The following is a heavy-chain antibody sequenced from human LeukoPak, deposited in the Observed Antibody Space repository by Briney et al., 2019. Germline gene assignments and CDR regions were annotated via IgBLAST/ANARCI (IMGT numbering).Heavy chain of an antibody. V-gene: IGHV4-4*07. CDR2: IYSTCST. CDR1: AGSINFYY. Sequence: SETLSLNCTVYAGSINFYYWGWIRQPAGKGLEWSVRIYSTCSTNYSPALKSRVTMSVDKSKNQCSLNLSAVTAADTAVYFCARGGGSHYEIDYWGQGTLVSVSS. J-gene: IGHJ4*02. D-gene: IGHD3-10*01. CDR3: ARGGGSHYEIDY.